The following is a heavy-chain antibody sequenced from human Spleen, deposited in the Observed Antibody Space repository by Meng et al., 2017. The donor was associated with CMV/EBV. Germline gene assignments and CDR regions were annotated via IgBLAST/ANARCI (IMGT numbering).Heavy chain of an antibody. Sequence: GESLKISCTASGFTFRNAWMHWGRQAPGKGLEWVGRIKSTTDGGTTDYATPVKDRFTISREDSKSTLYLQIHSLKTEDTAVYYGATDQYDVGTGYYGATSFYGLDVWGQGTTVTVSS. J-gene: IGHJ6*02. CDR1: GFTFRNAW. CDR3: ATDQYDVGTGYYGATSFYGLDV. D-gene: IGHD3/OR15-3a*01. CDR2: IKSTTDGGTT. V-gene: IGHV3-15*05.